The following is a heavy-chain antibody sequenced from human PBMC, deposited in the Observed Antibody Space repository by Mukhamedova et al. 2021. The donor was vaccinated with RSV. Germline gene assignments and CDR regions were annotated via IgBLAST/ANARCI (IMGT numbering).Heavy chain of an antibody. J-gene: IGHJ3*02. CDR3: ARSHIRILGIPAALMARDAAFEI. CDR2: NK. Sequence: NKYYADPVKGRFTISRDNSKNTLYLQMNSLRAEYTAVYYCARSHIRILGIPAALMARDAAFEIFGQGTMDTASS. D-gene: IGHD2-2*01. V-gene: IGHV3-30-3*01.